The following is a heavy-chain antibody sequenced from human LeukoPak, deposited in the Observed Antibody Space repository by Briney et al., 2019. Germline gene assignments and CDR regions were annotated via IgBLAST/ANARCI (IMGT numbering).Heavy chain of an antibody. CDR3: ARDLGRDSFDI. J-gene: IGHJ3*02. CDR1: GFTVSSIH. CDR2: IYSGGNT. D-gene: IGHD2-15*01. V-gene: IGHV3-53*01. Sequence: PGGSLRLSCAASGFTVSSIHMSWVRQAPGEGLEWVSVIYSGGNTYYADSVKGRFTISGDNSKNTLYLQMNNLRAEDTAVYYCARDLGRDSFDIWGQGTKVTVSS.